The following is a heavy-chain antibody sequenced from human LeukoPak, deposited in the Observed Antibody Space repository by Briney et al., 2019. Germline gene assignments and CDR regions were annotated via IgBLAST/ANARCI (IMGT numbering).Heavy chain of an antibody. CDR1: GFTFSSYA. Sequence: GGSLRLSCAASGFTFSSYAMSWVRQAPGKGLEWVSAISGSGGSTYYADSVKGRFTISRDNSKNTLYLQMNSLRAEDTAVYYCAKDTARSGRYSGYEIDYRGQGTLVTVSS. CDR2: ISGSGGST. J-gene: IGHJ4*02. V-gene: IGHV3-23*01. D-gene: IGHD5-12*01. CDR3: AKDTARSGRYSGYEIDY.